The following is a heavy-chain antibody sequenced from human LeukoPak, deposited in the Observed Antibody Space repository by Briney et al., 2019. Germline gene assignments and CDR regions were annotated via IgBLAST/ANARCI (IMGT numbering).Heavy chain of an antibody. V-gene: IGHV4-61*02. CDR1: GGSISSGSYY. Sequence: SETLSLTCTVSGGSISSGSYYWSWIRQPAGKGLEWIGRIYTSGSTDYNPSLKSRVTISVDKSKNQFSLKLSSVTAADTAVYYCARVTTTVLIDIWGQGTMVTVSS. CDR2: IYTSGST. J-gene: IGHJ3*02. D-gene: IGHD4-11*01. CDR3: ARVTTTVLIDI.